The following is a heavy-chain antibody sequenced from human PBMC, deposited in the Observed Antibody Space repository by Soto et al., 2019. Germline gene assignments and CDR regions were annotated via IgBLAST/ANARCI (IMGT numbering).Heavy chain of an antibody. J-gene: IGHJ6*02. CDR2: IYYSGST. CDR1: GGSISSYY. D-gene: IGHD5-18*01. CDR3: ARLDTAMDDYYYYGMDV. V-gene: IGHV4-59*08. Sequence: SETLFLTCTVSGGSISSYYWSWIRQPPGKGLEWIGYIYYSGSTNYNPSLKSRVTISVDTSKNQFSLKLSSVTAADTAVYYCARLDTAMDDYYYYGMDVWGQGTTVTVSS.